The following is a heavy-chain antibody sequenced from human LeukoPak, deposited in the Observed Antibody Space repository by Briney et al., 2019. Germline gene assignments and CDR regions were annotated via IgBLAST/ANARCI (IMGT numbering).Heavy chain of an antibody. J-gene: IGHJ4*02. CDR2: IYYSGST. D-gene: IGHD3-10*01. V-gene: IGHV4-39*07. Sequence: SETLSLTCTVSGGSISSSSYYWGWIRQPPGKGLEWIGSIYYSGSTYYNPSLKSRVTISVDTSKNQFSLKLSSVTAADTAVYYCARAVYGSGSYYPPHFDYWGQGTLVTVSS. CDR1: GGSISSSSYY. CDR3: ARAVYGSGSYYPPHFDY.